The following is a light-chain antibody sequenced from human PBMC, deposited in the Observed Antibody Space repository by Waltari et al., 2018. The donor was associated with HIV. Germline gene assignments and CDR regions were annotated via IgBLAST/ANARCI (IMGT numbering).Light chain of an antibody. CDR1: SSDVGGYNH. CDR2: EVS. J-gene: IGLJ2*01. Sequence: QSALTQPASVSGYPGQSITICCTGTSSDVGGYNHFSWYQQHPGKAPKLMIYEVSKRPSGVSNRFSGSKSGNTASLTISGLQAEDEADYYCCAYAGSTTYVIFGGGTKLTVL. CDR3: CAYAGSTTYVI. V-gene: IGLV2-23*02.